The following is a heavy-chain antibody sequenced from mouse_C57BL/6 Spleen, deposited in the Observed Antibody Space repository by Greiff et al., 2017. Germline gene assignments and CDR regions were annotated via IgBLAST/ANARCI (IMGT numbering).Heavy chain of an antibody. CDR2: ISGGGGNT. J-gene: IGHJ1*03. CDR3: ARHGYFDV. CDR1: GFTFSSYT. Sequence: EVNVVESGGGLVKPGGSLKLSCAASGFTFSSYTMSWVRQTPEKRLAWVATISGGGGNTYYPDSVKGRFTISRANAKNTLYLQMSSLRSEDTALYYCARHGYFDVWGTGTTVTVSS. V-gene: IGHV5-9*01.